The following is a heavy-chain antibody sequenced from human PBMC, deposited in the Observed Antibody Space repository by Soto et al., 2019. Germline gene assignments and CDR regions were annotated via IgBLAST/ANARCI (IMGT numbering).Heavy chain of an antibody. CDR3: ATFIFGVVRTHDYYYYGMDV. CDR1: GFTFSSYA. D-gene: IGHD3-3*01. CDR2: ISGSGGST. J-gene: IGHJ6*02. Sequence: PGGSLRLSCAASGFTFSSYAMSWVRQAPGKGLEWVSAISGSGGSTYYADSVKGRFTIPRDNSKNTLYLQMNSLRAEDTAVYYCATFIFGVVRTHDYYYYGMDVWGQGTTVTVSS. V-gene: IGHV3-23*01.